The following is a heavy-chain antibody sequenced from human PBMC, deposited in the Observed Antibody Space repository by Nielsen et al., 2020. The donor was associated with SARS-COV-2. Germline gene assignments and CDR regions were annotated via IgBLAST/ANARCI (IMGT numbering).Heavy chain of an antibody. J-gene: IGHJ4*02. CDR1: GFTFDDYA. Sequence: GGSLRLSCAASGFTFDDYAMHWVRQAPGKGLEWVSGISWNSDSIGYADSVKGRFTISRDNAKNSLFLQMNSLRAEDTAVYYCARDPYYGGNSLDYWGQGTLVTVSS. CDR2: ISWNSDSI. CDR3: ARDPYYGGNSLDY. D-gene: IGHD4-23*01. V-gene: IGHV3-9*01.